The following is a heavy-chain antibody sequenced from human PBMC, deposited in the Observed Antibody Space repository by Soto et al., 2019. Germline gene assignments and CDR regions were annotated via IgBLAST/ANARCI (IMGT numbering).Heavy chain of an antibody. CDR2: INAGKDNT. Sequence: SVKVSCKASGYTLTDSAIHWLRQPPGQRLEWMGRINAGKDNTNYSPKFQDRLPINKDTSASTAYMELSSLRLEDTAVAYCGCGGIAVINLKYNHPAMEVRGKGT. V-gene: IGHV1-3*01. J-gene: IGHJ6*03. CDR1: GYTLTDSA. CDR3: GCGGIAVINLKYNHPAMEV. D-gene: IGHD6-19*01.